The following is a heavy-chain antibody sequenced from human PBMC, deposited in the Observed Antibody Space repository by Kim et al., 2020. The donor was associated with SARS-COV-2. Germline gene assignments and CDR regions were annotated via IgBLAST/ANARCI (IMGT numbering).Heavy chain of an antibody. Sequence: GGSLRLSCAASGFTFSTYWMNWVRQGPGKGLVWVSGINGDGTIAIYAGSVKGRFTISRDNAKNTLYLQMNSLRDEAMAVYYCARSYDFWGQGTLVTVSS. CDR3: ARSYDF. CDR2: INGDGTIA. V-gene: IGHV3-74*01. D-gene: IGHD3-10*01. CDR1: GFTFSTYW. J-gene: IGHJ4*02.